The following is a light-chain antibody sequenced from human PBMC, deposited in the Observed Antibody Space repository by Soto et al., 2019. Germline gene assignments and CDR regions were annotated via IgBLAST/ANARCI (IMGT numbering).Light chain of an antibody. CDR2: DVT. V-gene: IGLV2-14*03. Sequence: QSALTQPASVSGSPGQSIPISCTGTSSDIGGYNFVSWYQQHPGKAPKLMFYDVTNRPSGVSNRFSGSKSGKTASLTISGLQAEDEAVYYCSSYTITNTVVFGGGTKLTVL. CDR1: SSDIGGYNF. CDR3: SSYTITNTVV. J-gene: IGLJ2*01.